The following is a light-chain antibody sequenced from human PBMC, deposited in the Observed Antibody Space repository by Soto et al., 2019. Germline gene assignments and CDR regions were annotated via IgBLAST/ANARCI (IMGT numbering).Light chain of an antibody. V-gene: IGKV3-20*01. CDR3: QQYGSSPT. CDR1: QSVSSSY. Sequence: EIVLTQSPGTLSLSPGERATLSCRASQSVSSSYLAWYQQKPGQAPRLLIYGASSSATGIPDRFSGSGSGTAFTLTISRLEPEDFAVYYCQQYGSSPTFGQGTKLEIK. J-gene: IGKJ2*01. CDR2: GAS.